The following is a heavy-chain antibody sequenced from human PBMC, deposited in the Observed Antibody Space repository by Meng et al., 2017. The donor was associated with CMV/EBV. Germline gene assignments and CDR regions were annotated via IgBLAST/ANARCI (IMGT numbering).Heavy chain of an antibody. Sequence: VYGGSVSNGSYYWSWIRQPPGKGLEWIGYIYCSGSTNYDPSLESRVTISVDTSKNQFSLKLSSVTAADAAVYYCARPKTGRYWYFDLWGRGTLVTVSS. J-gene: IGHJ2*01. V-gene: IGHV4-61*01. CDR2: IYCSGST. D-gene: IGHD7-27*01. CDR1: GGSVSNGSYY. CDR3: ARPKTGRYWYFDL.